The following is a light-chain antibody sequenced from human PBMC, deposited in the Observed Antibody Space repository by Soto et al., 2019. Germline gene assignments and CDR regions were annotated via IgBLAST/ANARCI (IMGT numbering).Light chain of an antibody. CDR3: AAWDGTLNVVL. CDR1: GSNIGTNT. J-gene: IGLJ2*01. Sequence: QSVLTQPPSASGTPGQRVTISCFGSGSNIGTNTVNWYKQVPGTAPTLLIYTDRQRPAGVPDRFSGSRSGTSASLAISWLQSEDEADYYCAAWDGTLNVVLFGGGTKVTVL. V-gene: IGLV1-44*01. CDR2: TDR.